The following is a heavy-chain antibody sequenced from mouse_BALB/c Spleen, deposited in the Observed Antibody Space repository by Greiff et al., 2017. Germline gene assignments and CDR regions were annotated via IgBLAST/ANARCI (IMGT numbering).Heavy chain of an antibody. CDR3: ASVNDSPKLWNN. Sequence: EVMLVESGGDLVKPGGSLKLSCAASGFTFSSYGMSWVRQTPDKRLEWVATISSGGSYTYYPDSVKGRFTISRDNAKNTLYLQMSGLKSEDTAMYTCASVNDSPKLWNNGVQETSVTVSS. D-gene: IGHD2-4*01. CDR1: GFTFSSYG. J-gene: IGHJ4*01. V-gene: IGHV5-6*01. CDR2: ISSGGSYT.